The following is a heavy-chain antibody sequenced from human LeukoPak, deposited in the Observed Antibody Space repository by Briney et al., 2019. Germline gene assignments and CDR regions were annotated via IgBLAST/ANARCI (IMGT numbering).Heavy chain of an antibody. J-gene: IGHJ4*02. Sequence: SVKVSCKASGGTFSSYAISWVRQAPGQGLEWMGGIIPIFGTANYAQKFQGRVTMTRDTSTSTVYMELSSLRSEDTAVYYCARFAVHRRIAVTGQFGLDYWGRGTLVTVSS. D-gene: IGHD6-19*01. CDR2: IIPIFGTA. V-gene: IGHV1-69*05. CDR3: ARFAVHRRIAVTGQFGLDY. CDR1: GGTFSSYA.